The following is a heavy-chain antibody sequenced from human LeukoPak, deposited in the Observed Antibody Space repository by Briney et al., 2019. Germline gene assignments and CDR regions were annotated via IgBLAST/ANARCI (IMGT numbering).Heavy chain of an antibody. Sequence: SETLSLTCAVYGGSFSGYYWGWIRQPAGKGLEWIGRIYTSGSTKYNPSLKSRVTMSLDTSKNQFSLKLSSVTAADTAVYYCARDRSLGELTTESPSFDYWGQGTLVTVSS. CDR2: IYTSGST. CDR1: GGSFSGYY. V-gene: IGHV4-4*07. J-gene: IGHJ4*02. D-gene: IGHD3-16*01. CDR3: ARDRSLGELTTESPSFDY.